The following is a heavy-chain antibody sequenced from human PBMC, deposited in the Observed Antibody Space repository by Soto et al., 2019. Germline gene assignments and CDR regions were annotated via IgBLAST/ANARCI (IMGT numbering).Heavy chain of an antibody. CDR3: ARGGLLWFGEGGGYDY. CDR1: GGSISSYY. Sequence: QVQLQESGPGLVKPSETLSLTCTVSGGSISSYYWSWIRQPPGKGLEWIGYIYYSGSTNYNPSLTSRVTISVDTSKNQFSLKLSSVTAADTAVYYCARGGLLWFGEGGGYDYWGQGTLVTVSS. V-gene: IGHV4-59*01. J-gene: IGHJ4*02. D-gene: IGHD3-10*01. CDR2: IYYSGST.